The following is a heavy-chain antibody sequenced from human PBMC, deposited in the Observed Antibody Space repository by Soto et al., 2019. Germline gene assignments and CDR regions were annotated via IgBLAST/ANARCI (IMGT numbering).Heavy chain of an antibody. J-gene: IGHJ4*02. CDR2: IYYSGST. CDR1: GGSISSGDYY. V-gene: IGHV4-30-4*01. CDR3: ARGGGSYYDYVWGSYRPLHFDY. Sequence: TLSLTCTVSGGSISSGDYYWSWIRQPPGKGLEWIGYIYYSGSTYYNPSLKSRVTISVDTSKNQFSLKLSSVTAADTAVYYCARGGGSYYDYVWGSYRPLHFDYWGQGTLVTVSS. D-gene: IGHD3-16*02.